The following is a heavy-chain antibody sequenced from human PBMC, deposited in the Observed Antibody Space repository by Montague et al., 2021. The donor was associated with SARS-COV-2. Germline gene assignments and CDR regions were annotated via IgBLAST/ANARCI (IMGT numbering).Heavy chain of an antibody. J-gene: IGHJ4*02. V-gene: IGHV3-74*01. D-gene: IGHD6-19*01. Sequence: SMRISCAASGFTFRHYWMEWVRQGPGKGLVWVSNVNPGGTRTNYADSAKGRVTISRDNAKNTLYLQIDSLTADDTAVYYCARGAFSNGLDKWGQGTLVTVSS. CDR2: VNPGGTRT. CDR3: ARGAFSNGLDK. CDR1: GFTFRHYW.